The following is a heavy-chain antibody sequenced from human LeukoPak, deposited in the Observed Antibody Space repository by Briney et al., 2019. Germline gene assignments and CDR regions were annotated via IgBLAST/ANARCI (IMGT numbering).Heavy chain of an antibody. V-gene: IGHV4-59*01. J-gene: IGHJ4*02. CDR1: GGSISSYY. CDR3: AREVGSSSTSCYRGYFDY. Sequence: SETLSLTCTVAGGSISSYYWSWIRQPPGKGREGIGYIYYSGSTNYNPSLKSRVTISVDTSKNQFSLKLSSVTAADTAVYYCAREVGSSSTSCYRGYFDYWGQGTLVTVSS. D-gene: IGHD2-2*01. CDR2: IYYSGST.